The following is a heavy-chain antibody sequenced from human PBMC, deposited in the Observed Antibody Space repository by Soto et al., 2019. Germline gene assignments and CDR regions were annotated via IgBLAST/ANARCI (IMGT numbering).Heavy chain of an antibody. D-gene: IGHD3-10*01. V-gene: IGHV3-7*05. CDR1: GFTFSDYW. CDR3: ATSMGRGGNDY. Sequence: EVQLVESGGGLVQPGGSLRLSCAASGFTFSDYWMSWVRQAPGKGLECVVNIKRDGSEKYYVDPVKGRFTISRDNAKNSLYLQMNSLRAEDTAVYYCATSMGRGGNDYWGQGTLVTVSS. CDR2: IKRDGSEK. J-gene: IGHJ4*02.